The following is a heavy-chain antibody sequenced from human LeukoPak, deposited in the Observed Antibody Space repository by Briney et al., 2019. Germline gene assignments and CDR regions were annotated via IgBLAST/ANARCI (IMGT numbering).Heavy chain of an antibody. CDR1: GFTFSSYA. CDR3: SKPYHDGSGSYFNFDY. V-gene: IGHV3-23*01. D-gene: IGHD3-10*01. Sequence: GGSLRLSCAASGFTFSSYAMSWVRQAPGKGLEWVSGISGSGGSTYYADSVKGRFTISRDNSKNTLYLQMNSLRAEDTAVYYCSKPYHDGSGSYFNFDYWGQGTLVTVSS. CDR2: ISGSGGST. J-gene: IGHJ4*02.